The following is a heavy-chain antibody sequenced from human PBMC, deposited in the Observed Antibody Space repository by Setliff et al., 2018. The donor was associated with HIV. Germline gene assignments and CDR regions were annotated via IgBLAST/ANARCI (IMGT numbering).Heavy chain of an antibody. Sequence: ASVKVSCKAPGYILSAYYIHWVRQAPGQGLEWMGWINPNSGGTNYAQKFQGRVTLTRDTSISTDYMELSRLTSDDTAVDYCAGGKGNSGTYRFLFGSPNEIDAFEIWGRGTMVTVSS. D-gene: IGHD3-10*01. CDR1: GYILSAYY. CDR3: AGGKGNSGTYRFLFGSPNEIDAFEI. J-gene: IGHJ3*02. CDR2: INPNSGGT. V-gene: IGHV1-2*02.